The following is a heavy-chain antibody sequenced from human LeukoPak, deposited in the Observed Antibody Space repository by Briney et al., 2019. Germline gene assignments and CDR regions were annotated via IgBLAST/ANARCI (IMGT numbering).Heavy chain of an antibody. D-gene: IGHD6-13*01. J-gene: IGHJ4*02. CDR3: ARDPIGSRWPYYFDY. Sequence: ASVKVSCKASGYTFTTYAIHWVRQAPGQRLEWMGWINAGNGNTKYSQKFQARVTITRDTSASTAYMELSSMRSEDPAVYYCARDPIGSRWPYYFDYWGQGTLVTVSS. CDR1: GYTFTTYA. V-gene: IGHV1-3*01. CDR2: INAGNGNT.